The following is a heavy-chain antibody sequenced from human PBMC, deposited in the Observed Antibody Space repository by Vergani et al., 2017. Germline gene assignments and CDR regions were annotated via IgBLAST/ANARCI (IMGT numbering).Heavy chain of an antibody. J-gene: IGHJ4*02. Sequence: EVQLLESGGSLKQPGGSVRLSCAVSGFTFSTYAMHWVRQAPGKGLAWVSALTGGGGSTYSEDSLKGRFIISRDNSSDTLYLQMNSLRPEDTATYYCVKDAGSYENFFDSWGQGTLVTVSS. CDR3: VKDAGSYENFFDS. CDR2: LTGGGGST. V-gene: IGHV3-23*01. D-gene: IGHD1-26*01. CDR1: GFTFSTYA.